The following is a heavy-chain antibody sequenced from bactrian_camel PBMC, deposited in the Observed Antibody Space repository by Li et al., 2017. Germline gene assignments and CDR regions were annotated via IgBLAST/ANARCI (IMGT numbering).Heavy chain of an antibody. CDR2: INAGGS. Sequence: VQLVESGGGLVQPGGSLRLSCALSGFTFSNSAMGWVRQAPGKGLEWVSRINAGGSVSADSMKGRFTISRDNEKKMMYLQMDSLKPEDTAMYYCAVDRAGDSPNRIVTTCREDEYRYWGQGTQVTVS. J-gene: IGHJ4*01. CDR3: AVDRAGDSPNRIVTTCREDEYRY. D-gene: IGHD2*01. CDR1: GFTFSNSA. V-gene: IGHV3S42*01.